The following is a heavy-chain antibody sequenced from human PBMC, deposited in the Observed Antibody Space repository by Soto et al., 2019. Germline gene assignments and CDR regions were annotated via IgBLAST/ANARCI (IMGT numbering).Heavy chain of an antibody. Sequence: ASVKVSCKATGYTFTSYGISWVRRAPGQGLEWMGWISAYNGNTNYAQKLQGRVTMTTDTSTSTAYMELRSLRSDDTAVYYCARDQTTNWNYLYYFDYWGQGTLVTVSS. CDR3: ARDQTTNWNYLYYFDY. D-gene: IGHD1-7*01. CDR1: GYTFTSYG. CDR2: ISAYNGNT. J-gene: IGHJ4*02. V-gene: IGHV1-18*01.